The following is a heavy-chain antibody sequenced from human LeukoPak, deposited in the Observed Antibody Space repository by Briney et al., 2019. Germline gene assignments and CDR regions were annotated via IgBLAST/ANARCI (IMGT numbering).Heavy chain of an antibody. Sequence: PGRSLRLSCAASGFTFSSYAMHWVRQAPGKGLEWVAVISYDGSNKYYADSVKGRFTISRDNSKNTLYLQMNSLRAEGTAVYYCARDPRDDAFDIWGQGTMVTVSS. CDR3: ARDPRDDAFDI. CDR2: ISYDGSNK. V-gene: IGHV3-30*04. J-gene: IGHJ3*02. CDR1: GFTFSSYA.